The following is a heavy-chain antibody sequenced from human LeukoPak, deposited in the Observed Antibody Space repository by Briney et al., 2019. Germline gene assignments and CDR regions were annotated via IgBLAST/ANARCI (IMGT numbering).Heavy chain of an antibody. J-gene: IGHJ4*02. CDR2: ISSSSSYI. V-gene: IGHV3-21*01. CDR1: GFTFSSYS. D-gene: IGHD2-15*01. CDR3: ARLKGGCSGGSCYALN. Sequence: GGSLRLSCAASGFTFSSYSMNWVRQAPGEGLEWVSSISSSSSYIYYADSVKGRFTISRDNAKNSLYLQMSSLRAEDTAVYYCARLKGGCSGGSCYALNWGQGTLVTVSS.